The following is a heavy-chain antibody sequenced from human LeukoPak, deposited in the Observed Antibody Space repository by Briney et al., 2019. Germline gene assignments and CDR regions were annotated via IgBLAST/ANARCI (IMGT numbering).Heavy chain of an antibody. V-gene: IGHV1-3*01. CDR3: ARELSWGIRDFDY. CDR2: INAGNGNT. CDR1: GGTFSSYA. Sequence: ASVKVSCKASGGTFSSYAISWVRQAPGQRLEWMGWINAGNGNTKYSQKFQGRVTITRDTSASTAYMELSSLRSEDTAVYYCARELSWGIRDFDYWGQGTLVTVSS. J-gene: IGHJ4*02. D-gene: IGHD3-16*01.